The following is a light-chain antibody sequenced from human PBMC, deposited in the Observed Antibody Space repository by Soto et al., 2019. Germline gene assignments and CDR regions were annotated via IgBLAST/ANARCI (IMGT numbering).Light chain of an antibody. CDR1: QSISSW. CDR2: KAS. Sequence: DIQMNKSPSTLSASGGDRVTITCRASQSISSWLAWYQQKPGKAPKLLIYKASTLESGVPSNFSGSGSGTEFTLTINSLQPEDFATYYCQQYNSYPWTFGQGTNVDIK. V-gene: IGKV1-5*03. J-gene: IGKJ1*01. CDR3: QQYNSYPWT.